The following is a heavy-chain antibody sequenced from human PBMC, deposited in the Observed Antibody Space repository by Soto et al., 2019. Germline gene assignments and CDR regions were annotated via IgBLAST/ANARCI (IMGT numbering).Heavy chain of an antibody. Sequence: TLSLTCTVSGGSISSSSYYWGWIRHPPGKGLEWIGSIYYSGSTYYNPSLKSRVTISVDTSKNQFSLKLSSVTAADTAVYYCASWCDYENCRWFDPWGQGTLVTVSS. CDR1: GGSISSSSYY. J-gene: IGHJ5*02. V-gene: IGHV4-39*01. CDR2: IYYSGST. D-gene: IGHD4-17*01. CDR3: ASWCDYENCRWFDP.